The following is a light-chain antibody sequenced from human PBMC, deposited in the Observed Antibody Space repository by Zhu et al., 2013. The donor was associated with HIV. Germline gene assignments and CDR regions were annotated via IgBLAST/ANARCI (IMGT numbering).Light chain of an antibody. CDR2: DVS. CDR1: QAISSW. CDR3: QHYNDYWWA. V-gene: IGKV1-5*01. Sequence: DIQMTQSPSSVSASVGDRVTITCRASQAISSWLAWYQQKSGKAPKLLIYDVSNLESGVPSRFSGSGSGTDFTLTISGLQPDDFAVYYCQHYNDYWWAFGQGTKVEI. J-gene: IGKJ1*01.